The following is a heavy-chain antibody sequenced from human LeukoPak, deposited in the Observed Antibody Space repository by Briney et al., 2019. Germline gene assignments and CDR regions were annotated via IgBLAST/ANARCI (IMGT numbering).Heavy chain of an antibody. CDR3: ARDRGYYHFDY. CDR1: GFTFSSYG. V-gene: IGHV3-33*01. D-gene: IGHD3-3*01. Sequence: GGSLRLSCAASGFTFSSYGMHWVRQAPGKGLEWVAVIWYDGSNKYYADSVKGRFTISRDNSKNTLYLQMSSLRAEDTAVYYCARDRGYYHFDYWGQGTLVTVSS. J-gene: IGHJ4*02. CDR2: IWYDGSNK.